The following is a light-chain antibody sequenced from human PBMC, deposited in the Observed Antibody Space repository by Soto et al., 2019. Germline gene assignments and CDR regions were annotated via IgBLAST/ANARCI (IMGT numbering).Light chain of an antibody. Sequence: DIQMTQSPSSLSASVGDRVTVTCRASQSVSSYLNWYQQKPGKAPKLLIYDASNLETGVPSRFSGSGSGTDFTFTISSLQPEDIATYYCQQYDNLPLLTFGGGTKVEIK. V-gene: IGKV1-33*01. J-gene: IGKJ4*01. CDR1: QSVSSY. CDR3: QQYDNLPLLT. CDR2: DAS.